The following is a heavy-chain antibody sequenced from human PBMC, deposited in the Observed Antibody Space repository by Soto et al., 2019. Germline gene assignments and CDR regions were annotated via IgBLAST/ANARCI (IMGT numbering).Heavy chain of an antibody. D-gene: IGHD1-26*01. Sequence: PSETLSLTCTVSGGSISSSSYYWGWIRQPPGKGLEWIGSIYYSGSTYYNPSLKSRVTISVDTSKNQFSLKLSSVTAADTAVYYCASGPSFSGSYFYYYYGMDVWGQGTTVTVSS. V-gene: IGHV4-39*01. J-gene: IGHJ6*02. CDR2: IYYSGST. CDR1: GGSISSSSYY. CDR3: ASGPSFSGSYFYYYYGMDV.